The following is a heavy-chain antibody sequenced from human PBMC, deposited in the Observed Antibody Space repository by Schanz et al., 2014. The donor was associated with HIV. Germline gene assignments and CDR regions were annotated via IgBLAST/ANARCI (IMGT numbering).Heavy chain of an antibody. CDR1: GFSFSNYA. D-gene: IGHD3-16*01. Sequence: EVQLLESGGHLVQPGGSLRVSCAVSGFSFSNYAMNWVRQAPGKGLEWVSLISGSGGTTYYADSVKGRFTISRDNSKNTVSLHMNSLRAEDTAVYYCVQDPEMDAITGYFPYWGQGTLVTVSS. CDR2: ISGSGGTT. CDR3: VQDPEMDAITGYFPY. V-gene: IGHV3-23*01. J-gene: IGHJ4*02.